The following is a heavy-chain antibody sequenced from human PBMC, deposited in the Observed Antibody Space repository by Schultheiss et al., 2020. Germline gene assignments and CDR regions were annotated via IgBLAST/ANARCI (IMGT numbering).Heavy chain of an antibody. D-gene: IGHD5-18*01. CDR3: ARDARISVTAMGGY. V-gene: IGHV3-23*01. CDR1: GFTFSSYG. Sequence: GESLKISCAASGFTFSSYGMHWVRQAPGKGLEWVSAISGSGGSTYYADSVKGRFTISRDNSKNTLYLQMNSLRAEDTAVYYCARDARISVTAMGGYWGQGTLVTVSS. CDR2: ISGSGGST. J-gene: IGHJ4*02.